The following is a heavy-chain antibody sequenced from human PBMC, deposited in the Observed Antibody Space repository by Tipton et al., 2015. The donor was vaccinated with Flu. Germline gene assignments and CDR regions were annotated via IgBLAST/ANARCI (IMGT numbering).Heavy chain of an antibody. Sequence: LRLSCTVSGGSISSYYWSWIRQPPGKGLEWIGYIYYSGSTNYNPSLKSRVTISVDTSKNQFSLKLSSVTAADTAVYYCARALRTTGFDYWGQGTLVTVSS. V-gene: IGHV4-59*01. J-gene: IGHJ4*02. D-gene: IGHD1-1*01. CDR3: ARALRTTGFDY. CDR2: IYYSGST. CDR1: GGSISSYY.